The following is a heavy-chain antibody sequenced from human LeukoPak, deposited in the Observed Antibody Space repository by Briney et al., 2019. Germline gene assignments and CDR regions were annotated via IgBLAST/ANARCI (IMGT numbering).Heavy chain of an antibody. CDR2: GGTAGDT. D-gene: IGHD6-13*01. CDR3: AKKTPGTHPFDF. V-gene: IGHV3-23*01. Sequence: SGGSPRLSCAASGFTFTSSAMNWVRQAPGKGLEWVSAGGTAGDTYYADSVKGRFTISRDNSKSTLYLQMTSLRTEDTAVYYCAKKTPGTHPFDFWGQGTLVTVSP. J-gene: IGHJ4*02. CDR1: GFTFTSSA.